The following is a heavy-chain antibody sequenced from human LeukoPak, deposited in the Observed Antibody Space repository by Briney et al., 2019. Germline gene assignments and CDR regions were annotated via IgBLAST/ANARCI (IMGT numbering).Heavy chain of an antibody. Sequence: PGGSLRLSCAASGFMFNSFTMNWVRQAPGKGLELVSYISSSSSTIYYADSVKGRFTVSRDNAKNSLFLQMNSPRDEDTAVYYCARAAMITFGGVTDYWGQGTLVTVSS. V-gene: IGHV3-48*02. CDR3: ARAAMITFGGVTDY. D-gene: IGHD3-16*01. J-gene: IGHJ4*02. CDR2: ISSSSSTI. CDR1: GFMFNSFT.